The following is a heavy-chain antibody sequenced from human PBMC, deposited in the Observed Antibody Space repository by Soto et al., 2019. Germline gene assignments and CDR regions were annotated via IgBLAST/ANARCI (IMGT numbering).Heavy chain of an antibody. J-gene: IGHJ6*02. D-gene: IGHD3-10*01. CDR3: ARQGFGPLHGLVDV. Sequence: QVQLQESGPGLVKPSETLSLSCTVSGGSISSYYWSWFRQSPGKRMEWIGYVHHSWGSSYNPSLQSRVAISLDTSMSKFSLKVTSVTATATAVYYCARQGFGPLHGLVDVWGQGTTVTVSS. CDR1: GGSISSYY. CDR2: VHHSWGS. V-gene: IGHV4-59*08.